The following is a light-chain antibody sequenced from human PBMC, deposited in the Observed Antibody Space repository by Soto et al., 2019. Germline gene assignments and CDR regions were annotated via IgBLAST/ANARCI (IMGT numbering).Light chain of an antibody. J-gene: IGKJ1*01. V-gene: IGKV3-20*01. CDR3: QQYGSSPWT. CDR2: DAS. Sequence: EIVLTQSPGTLSLSPGERATLSCRASQSVRSSFLAWYQQKPGQAPSLLIKDASTRAIGIPDRFSGSGSGTDFTLSISRLEPDDFAVYFCQQYGSSPWTFGQGTKVEIK. CDR1: QSVRSSF.